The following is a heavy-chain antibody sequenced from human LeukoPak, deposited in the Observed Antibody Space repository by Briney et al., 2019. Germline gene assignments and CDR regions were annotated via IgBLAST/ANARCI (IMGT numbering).Heavy chain of an antibody. Sequence: GGSLRLSCAASGFTFDDYGMSWVRQAPGKGLEWVSGINWNGGSTGYADSVKGQFTISRDNAKNSLYLQMNSLRAEDTALYYCARESSSGWYGEYYFDYWGQGTLVTVSS. V-gene: IGHV3-20*04. D-gene: IGHD6-19*01. CDR2: INWNGGST. CDR3: ARESSSGWYGEYYFDY. CDR1: GFTFDDYG. J-gene: IGHJ4*02.